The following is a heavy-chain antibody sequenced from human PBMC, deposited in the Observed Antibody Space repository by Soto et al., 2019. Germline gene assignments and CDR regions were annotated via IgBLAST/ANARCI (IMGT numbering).Heavy chain of an antibody. D-gene: IGHD2-2*01. Sequence: QVQLVQSGAEVKKPGSSVKVSCKASGGTFSSYAISWVRQAPGQGLEWSGGIIPIFGTANYAQKFQGRVTITADESTSTAYMELSSLRSDATAVYYCASPLHCSSTSCPFAYWGQGTLVTVAS. V-gene: IGHV1-69*01. CDR1: GGTFSSYA. CDR2: IIPIFGTA. CDR3: ASPLHCSSTSCPFAY. J-gene: IGHJ4*02.